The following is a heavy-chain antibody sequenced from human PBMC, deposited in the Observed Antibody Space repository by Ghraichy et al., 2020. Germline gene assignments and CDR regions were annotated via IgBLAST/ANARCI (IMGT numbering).Heavy chain of an antibody. J-gene: IGHJ5*02. D-gene: IGHD5-12*01. CDR3: AVIVVSISANH. CDR2: ISTSRGNT. CDR1: GYTFTTYG. Sequence: ASVKVSCKASGYTFTTYGVSWVRQAPGQGLEWMGWISTSRGNTHYAQNLQDRVTITTDTSTSTAYMELRNLRSDDTAVYYCAVIVVSISANHWGQGTLVTVSS. V-gene: IGHV1-18*01.